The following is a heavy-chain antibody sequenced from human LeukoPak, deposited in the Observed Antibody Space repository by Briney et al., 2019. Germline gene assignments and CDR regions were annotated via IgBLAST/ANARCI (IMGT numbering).Heavy chain of an antibody. CDR3: ARTYDILTGYSEGDYYYGMDV. V-gene: IGHV1-18*01. CDR2: ISAYNGNT. D-gene: IGHD3-9*01. Sequence: ASVTVSCKASGYTFTSYGISWVRQAPGQGLEEMGWISAYNGNTNYAQLLQGRVTMTTDTSTSTAYMELRSLRSDDTAVYYCARTYDILTGYSEGDYYYGMDVWGQGTTVTVSS. J-gene: IGHJ6*02. CDR1: GYTFTSYG.